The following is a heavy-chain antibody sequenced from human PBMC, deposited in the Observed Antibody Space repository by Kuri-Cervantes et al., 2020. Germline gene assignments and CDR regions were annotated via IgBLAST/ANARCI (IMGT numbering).Heavy chain of an antibody. CDR1: GYTFTSYG. CDR2: ISAYNGNT. V-gene: IGHV1-18*01. Sequence: ASVKVSCKASGYTFTSYGISWVRQAPGQGLEWMGWISAYNGNTNYAQKLQGRVTMTRNTSISTAYMELRSLRSDDTAVYYCARATQSYSSGWYKDLDYWGQGTLVTVSS. D-gene: IGHD6-19*01. CDR3: ARATQSYSSGWYKDLDY. J-gene: IGHJ4*02.